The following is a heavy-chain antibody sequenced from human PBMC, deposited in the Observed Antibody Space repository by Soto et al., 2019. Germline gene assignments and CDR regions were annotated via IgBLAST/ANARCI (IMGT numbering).Heavy chain of an antibody. D-gene: IGHD2-2*01. CDR2: IYPGDSDT. CDR3: ARHPGSTSYAGAGVDV. V-gene: IGHV5-51*01. Sequence: GESLKISCKGSVYSFTSYWIGWVRQMPGKGLEWMGIIYPGDSDTRYSPSFQGQVTISADKSISTAYLQWSSLKASDTAMYYCARHPGSTSYAGAGVDVWGQGTTVTVSS. J-gene: IGHJ6*02. CDR1: VYSFTSYW.